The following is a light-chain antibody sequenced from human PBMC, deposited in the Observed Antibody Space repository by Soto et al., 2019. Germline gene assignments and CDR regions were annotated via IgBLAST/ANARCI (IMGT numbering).Light chain of an antibody. CDR1: QSVSSSY. V-gene: IGKV3-11*01. Sequence: EIVLTQSPGTLSLYPGDRATLSCRASQSVSSSYLAWYQQKPGQAPRLLIYDASNRATGIPARFSGSGSGTDFTLTISSLEPEDFAVYYCQQRSNWPTWTFGQGTKV. CDR3: QQRSNWPTWT. J-gene: IGKJ1*01. CDR2: DAS.